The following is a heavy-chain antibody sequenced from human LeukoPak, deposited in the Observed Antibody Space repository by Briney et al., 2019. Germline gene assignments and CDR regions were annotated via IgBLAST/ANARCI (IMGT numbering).Heavy chain of an antibody. CDR2: MNPNSGNT. CDR3: AGDHHCSSTSCYVGDYYYYMDV. V-gene: IGHV1-8*01. J-gene: IGHJ6*03. CDR1: GYTFTSYD. Sequence: EASVKVSCKASGYTFTSYDINWVRQATGQGLEWMGWMNPNSGNTGYAQKFQGRVTMTRNTSISTAYMELSSLRSEDTAVYYCAGDHHCSSTSCYVGDYYYYMDVWGKGTTVTISS. D-gene: IGHD2-2*01.